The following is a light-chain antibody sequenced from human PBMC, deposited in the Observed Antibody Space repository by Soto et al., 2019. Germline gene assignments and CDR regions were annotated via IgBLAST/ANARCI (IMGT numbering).Light chain of an antibody. J-gene: IGKJ1*01. CDR1: QSVSSN. CDR2: GAS. CDR3: QQYNNWPPRT. Sequence: ELLMTHSPATLSVSPGEKATLSCRAGQSVSSNLAWYQQKPGQAPRLLIYGASTRATGIPARFSGSGSGTEFTLTISSLQSEDFAVYYCQQYNNWPPRTFGQGTKVDIK. V-gene: IGKV3-15*01.